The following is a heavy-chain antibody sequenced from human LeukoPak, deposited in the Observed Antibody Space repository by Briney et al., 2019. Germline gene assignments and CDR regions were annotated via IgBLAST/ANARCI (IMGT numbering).Heavy chain of an antibody. D-gene: IGHD3-3*01. J-gene: IGHJ2*01. CDR2: IKQDGSEK. CDR1: GFTFSTYW. V-gene: IGHV3-7*03. CDR3: ARAEWPNWYFDL. Sequence: GGPLRLSCEASGFTFSTYWMNWVGQAQGKGLEWAANIKQDGSEKYYVDSVKGRFTLSRDSAKNSLYLQMNSLRAEDTAVYYCARAEWPNWYFDLWGRGTLVTVSS.